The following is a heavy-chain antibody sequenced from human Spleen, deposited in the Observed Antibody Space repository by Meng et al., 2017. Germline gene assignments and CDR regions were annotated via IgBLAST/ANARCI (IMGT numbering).Heavy chain of an antibody. V-gene: IGHV1-2*02. D-gene: IGHD3-22*01. CDR2: INPNSGGT. J-gene: IGHJ5*02. CDR1: GYTFTGYY. Sequence: LGQVGGEGKKPGAPVKVPCKAYGYTFTGYYRHWVRQAPGQGLEWMGWINPNSGGTNYAQKFQGRVTMTRDTSISTAYTELSRLRSDDTAVYYCARVSLPYDSSGYYNNWFDPWGQGTLVTVSS. CDR3: ARVSLPYDSSGYYNNWFDP.